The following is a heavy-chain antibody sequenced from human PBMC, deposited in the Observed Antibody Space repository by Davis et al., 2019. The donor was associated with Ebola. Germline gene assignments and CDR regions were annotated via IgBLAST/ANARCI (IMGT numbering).Heavy chain of an antibody. CDR2: INAGNGNT. J-gene: IGHJ6*02. D-gene: IGHD3-10*01. Sequence: ASVKVSCKASGYTFTSYAMHWVRQAPGQRLEWMGWINAGNGNTKYSQKFQGRVTITRDTSASTAYMELSSLRSEDTAVYYCASSVVQGRYYYYGMDVWGQGTTVTVSS. CDR1: GYTFTSYA. CDR3: ASSVVQGRYYYYGMDV. V-gene: IGHV1-3*01.